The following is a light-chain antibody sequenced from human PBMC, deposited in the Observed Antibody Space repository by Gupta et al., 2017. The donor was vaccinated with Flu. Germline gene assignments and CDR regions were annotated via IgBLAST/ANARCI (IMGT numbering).Light chain of an antibody. J-gene: IGKJ2*01. CDR1: QSVNIY. Sequence: EIVLTHSPATLSFSPGDRAILSCRASQSVNIYLAWYQQKPGQPPRLLMFDASKRAAGIPDRFSGSGSGTDFTLTISTLEPEDSAVYYCQQRSGLPMYTFGQGTKLE. CDR2: DAS. V-gene: IGKV3-11*01. CDR3: QQRSGLPMYT.